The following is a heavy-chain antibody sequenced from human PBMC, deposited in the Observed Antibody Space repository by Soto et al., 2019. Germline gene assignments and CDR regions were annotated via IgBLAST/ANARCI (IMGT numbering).Heavy chain of an antibody. D-gene: IGHD2-2*01. CDR1: GVSISDSY. V-gene: IGHV4-4*07. J-gene: IGHJ4*02. CDR2: VFTSGST. CDR3: AREPDGGYLDY. Sequence: QVLLRESGPGLVKPSETLSLTCTVSGVSISDSYWAWIRQPAGKGLEWIGRVFTSGSTTYNPSLKSRVTMSVDASKRQFFLRLNSLTAADTAVYYCAREPDGGYLDYWGQGALVAVSS.